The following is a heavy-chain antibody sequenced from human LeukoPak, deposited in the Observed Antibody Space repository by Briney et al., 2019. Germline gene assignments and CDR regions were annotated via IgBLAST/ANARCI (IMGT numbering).Heavy chain of an antibody. D-gene: IGHD2-2*01. CDR3: ARELVVPAAVTGDY. CDR2: IKQDGSEK. Sequence: QTGGSLRLSCAASGFTFSSYWMSWVRQAPGKGLEWVANIKQDGSEKYYVDSVKGRFTISRDNAKNSLYLQMNSLRAEDTAVYYCARELVVPAAVTGDYWGQGTPVTVSS. CDR1: GFTFSSYW. V-gene: IGHV3-7*03. J-gene: IGHJ4*02.